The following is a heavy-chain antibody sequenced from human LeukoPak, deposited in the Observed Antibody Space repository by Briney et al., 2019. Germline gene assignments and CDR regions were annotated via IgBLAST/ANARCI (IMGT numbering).Heavy chain of an antibody. J-gene: IGHJ4*02. V-gene: IGHV3-33*01. CDR1: EFTFSTHG. D-gene: IGHD6-13*01. Sequence: PGGSLRLSCAASEFTFSTHGMHWVRQAPGKGLEWVAVIWYDGSNKYYADSVKGRFTISRDNSKNTLYLQINSLRAEDTAVYYCARGQAAAGIRGAFYSGYWGQGTLVTVSS. CDR3: ARGQAAAGIRGAFYSGY. CDR2: IWYDGSNK.